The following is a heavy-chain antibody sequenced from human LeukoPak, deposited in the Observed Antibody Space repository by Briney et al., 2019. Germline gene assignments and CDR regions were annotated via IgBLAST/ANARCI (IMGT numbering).Heavy chain of an antibody. V-gene: IGHV1-69*13. CDR3: ARELPPPRQQLGYDY. Sequence: ASVKVSCKASGGTFSSYAISWVRQAPGQGLEWMGGIIPIFGTANYAQKFQGRVTITADESTSTAYMELSSLRSEDTAVYYCARELPPPRQQLGYDYWGQGTLVTVSS. D-gene: IGHD5-12*01. J-gene: IGHJ4*02. CDR1: GGTFSSYA. CDR2: IIPIFGTA.